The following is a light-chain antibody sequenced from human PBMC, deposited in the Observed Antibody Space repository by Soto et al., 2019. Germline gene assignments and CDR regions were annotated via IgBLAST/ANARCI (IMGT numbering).Light chain of an antibody. CDR1: QSVSGY. V-gene: IGKV3-11*01. CDR3: QQRYNWPIT. Sequence: EIVLTQSPATLSLSPGETATLSCRASQSVSGYIGWYQQKPGQAPRLLIYADSNRATGIPARFSGSGSGTVCTLTVSSLEPEDGAVYDGQQRYNWPITFGQGTRLEI. J-gene: IGKJ5*01. CDR2: ADS.